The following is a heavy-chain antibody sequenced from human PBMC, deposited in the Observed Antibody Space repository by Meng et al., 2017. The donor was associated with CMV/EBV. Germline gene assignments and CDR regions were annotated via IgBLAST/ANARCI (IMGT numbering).Heavy chain of an antibody. CDR1: GFTFSSYS. CDR3: ASSPLWFGEGGFDY. D-gene: IGHD3-10*01. J-gene: IGHJ4*02. V-gene: IGHV3-21*01. CDR2: ISSSSSYI. Sequence: GGSLRLSCAASGFTFSSYSMNWVRQAPGKGLEWVSSISSSSSYIYYADSVKGRFTITRDNAKNSLYLQMNSLRAEDTAVYYFASSPLWFGEGGFDYWGQGTLVTVSS.